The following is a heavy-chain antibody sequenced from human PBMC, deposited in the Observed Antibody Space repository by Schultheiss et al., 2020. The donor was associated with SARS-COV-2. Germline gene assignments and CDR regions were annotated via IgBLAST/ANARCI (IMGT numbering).Heavy chain of an antibody. CDR2: TRNKANSYTT. CDR3: ARDPAGAEYGSSHGMDV. CDR1: GFTFSDHY. Sequence: GESLKISCAASGFTFSDHYMDWVRQAPGKGLEWVGRTRNKANSYTTEYAASVKGRFTISRDNSKNTLYLQMGSLRAEDMAVYYCARDPAGAEYGSSHGMDVWGQGTTVTVSS. J-gene: IGHJ6*02. D-gene: IGHD6-6*01. V-gene: IGHV3-72*01.